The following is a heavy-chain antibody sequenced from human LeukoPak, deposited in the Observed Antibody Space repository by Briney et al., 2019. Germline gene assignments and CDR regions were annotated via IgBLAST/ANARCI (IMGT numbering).Heavy chain of an antibody. D-gene: IGHD3-16*01. V-gene: IGHV1-69*04. J-gene: IGHJ6*02. CDR2: IIPILGIA. Sequence: ASVKVSCKASGGTFSSYAISWVRQAPGQGLEWMGRIIPILGIANYAQKFQGRVTITADKSTSIAYMELSSLRSEDTAVYYCARPTWHTPGEWGMDVWGQGTTVTVSS. CDR1: GGTFSSYA. CDR3: ARPTWHTPGEWGMDV.